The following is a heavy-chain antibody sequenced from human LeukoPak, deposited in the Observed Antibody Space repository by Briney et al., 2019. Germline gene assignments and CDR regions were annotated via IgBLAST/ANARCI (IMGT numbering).Heavy chain of an antibody. Sequence: GGSLRLSCAASGFTVSSNYMSWVRQAPGKGLEWVAISYCGNTTYRADSVRGRFTISRDESKNRLHLQMNSLRAEDTAVYYCATYSSGRRGYYFDSWGQGTLVTVSS. J-gene: IGHJ4*02. CDR2: SYCGNTT. V-gene: IGHV3-66*01. D-gene: IGHD6-19*01. CDR3: ATYSSGRRGYYFDS. CDR1: GFTVSSNY.